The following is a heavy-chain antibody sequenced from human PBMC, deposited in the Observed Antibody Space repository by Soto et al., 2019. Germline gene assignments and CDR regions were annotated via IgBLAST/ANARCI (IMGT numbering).Heavy chain of an antibody. Sequence: SETLSLTCAVYGGSFSNYYWSWLRQPPGKGLEWIGEINQGGSTTYNPSLKSRVTMSLDTSKNQYFLKLNSVTAADTAVYYCAPVRNFDKLFSLWGQGTPVTVSS. CDR3: APVRNFDKLFSL. J-gene: IGHJ4*02. D-gene: IGHD3-9*01. V-gene: IGHV4-34*01. CDR1: GGSFSNYY. CDR2: INQGGST.